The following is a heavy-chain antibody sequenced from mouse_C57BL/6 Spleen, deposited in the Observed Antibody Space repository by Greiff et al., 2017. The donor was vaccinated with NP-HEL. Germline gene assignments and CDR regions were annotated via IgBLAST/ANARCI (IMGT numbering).Heavy chain of an antibody. CDR2: ISSGSSTI. CDR3: ARRPTVHWYFDV. J-gene: IGHJ1*03. CDR1: GFTFSDYG. Sequence: EVMLVASGGGLVKPGGSLKLSCAASGFTFSDYGMHWVRQAPEKGLEWVAYISSGSSTIYYAATVKGRFTISRDNAKNTLFLQMTSLRSEDAAVYYCARRPTVHWYFDVWGTGTTVTVSS. D-gene: IGHD1-1*01. V-gene: IGHV5-17*01.